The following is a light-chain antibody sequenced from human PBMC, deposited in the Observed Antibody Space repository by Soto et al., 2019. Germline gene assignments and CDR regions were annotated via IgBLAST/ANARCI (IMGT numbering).Light chain of an antibody. CDR1: SGSVSTIYY. V-gene: IGLV8-61*01. J-gene: IGLJ3*02. CDR3: VLYMGSGIWV. CDR2: STN. Sequence: QTVVTQEPSFSVSPGRTVTLTCGLSSGSVSTIYYPSWYQQTPGQAPRTLIYSTNTRSSGVPDRFSGSILGNKAALTITGAQADDESEYYCVLYMGSGIWVFGGGTKLTVL.